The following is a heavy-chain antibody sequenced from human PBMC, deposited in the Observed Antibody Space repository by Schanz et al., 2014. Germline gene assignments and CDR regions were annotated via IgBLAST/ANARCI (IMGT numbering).Heavy chain of an antibody. CDR2: IAGDGGGP. J-gene: IGHJ4*02. V-gene: IGHV3-23*01. D-gene: IGHD2-15*01. CDR3: AAGGGFLIDY. Sequence: EVQMLESGGGLVQPGGSLRLSCVASGFTFRRYGMSWVRQAPGKGLEWVSVIAGDGGGPNYVDSVKGRFTISRDNSDNTLYLQMNNLRAEDTAVYYCAAGGGFLIDYWGQGTLVTVSS. CDR1: GFTFRRYG.